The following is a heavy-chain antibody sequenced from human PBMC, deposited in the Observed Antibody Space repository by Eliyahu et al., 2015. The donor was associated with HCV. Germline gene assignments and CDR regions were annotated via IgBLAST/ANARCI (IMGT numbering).Heavy chain of an antibody. V-gene: IGHV5-51*01. Sequence: EVQLVQSGAEVKXPGESLKISCKASGYSFTSYWIGWVRQMPGKGLEWMGIIYPADSDSRYSPSFQGQVTISVDNSITTAFLQWTSLKASDTAMYYCARPHDYGGSINYWGQGTLVTVSS. CDR3: ARPHDYGGSINY. D-gene: IGHD4-23*01. CDR2: IYPADSDS. CDR1: GYSFTSYW. J-gene: IGHJ4*02.